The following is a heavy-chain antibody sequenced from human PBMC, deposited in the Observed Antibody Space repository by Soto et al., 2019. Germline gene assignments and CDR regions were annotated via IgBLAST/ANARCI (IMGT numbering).Heavy chain of an antibody. D-gene: IGHD2-15*01. V-gene: IGHV4-59*01. CDR3: ARGGVVAANWFDP. J-gene: IGHJ5*02. CDR2: IYYSGST. Sequence: SEILSLTCTVSGGSISSYYWSWIRQPPGKGLEWIGYIYYSGSTNYNPSLKSRVTISVDTSKNQFSLKLSSVTAADTAVYYCARGGVVAANWFDPWGQGTLVTVS. CDR1: GGSISSYY.